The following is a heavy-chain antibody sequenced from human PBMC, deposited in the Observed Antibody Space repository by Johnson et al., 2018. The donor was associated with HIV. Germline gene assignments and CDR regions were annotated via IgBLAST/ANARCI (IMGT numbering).Heavy chain of an antibody. CDR2: ISYDGSNK. CDR3: AKTPGDNWYYSEGTDAFDI. V-gene: IGHV3-30*18. J-gene: IGHJ3*02. D-gene: IGHD3-22*01. CDR1: GFTFSSYA. Sequence: QVQLVESGGGAVQPGKSLRLSCVVSGFTFSSYAVHWVRQAPGKGLEWVAVISYDGSNKYYVDSVKGRFTISRDNSKNTLYLQMNSLRPEDTAVYYCAKTPGDNWYYSEGTDAFDIWGQGTMVTVSS.